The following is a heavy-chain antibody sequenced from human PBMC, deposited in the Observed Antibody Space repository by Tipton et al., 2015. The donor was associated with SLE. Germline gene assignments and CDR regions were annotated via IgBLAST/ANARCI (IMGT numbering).Heavy chain of an antibody. V-gene: IGHV4-39*07. J-gene: IGHJ4*02. Sequence: GLVKPSETLSLTCTVSGGSISGSTSFWGWIRQPPGKGLEWIGSIYYSGSTSYNPSLKSRVTISVVTSKNQFSLKLTSVTAADTAVYYCARRGSVGNFDFWGQGTLVTVSS. CDR1: GGSISGSTSF. CDR3: ARRGSVGNFDF. D-gene: IGHD7-27*01. CDR2: IYYSGST.